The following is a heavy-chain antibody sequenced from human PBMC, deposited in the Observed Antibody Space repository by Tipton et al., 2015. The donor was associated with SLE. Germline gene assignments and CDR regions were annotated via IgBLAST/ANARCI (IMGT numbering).Heavy chain of an antibody. Sequence: TLSLTCTVSGGSISTTTYFWNWIRQPAGKGLEWIGRGFASGLTDYNPSLSGRVTMSLDTSKNQFSLKLSSVTAADTAVYFCARGELYSGASLYYFEYWGQGTLVTVSS. V-gene: IGHV4-61*02. CDR2: GFASGLT. J-gene: IGHJ4*02. CDR3: ARGELYSGASLYYFEY. CDR1: GGSISTTTYF. D-gene: IGHD1-7*01.